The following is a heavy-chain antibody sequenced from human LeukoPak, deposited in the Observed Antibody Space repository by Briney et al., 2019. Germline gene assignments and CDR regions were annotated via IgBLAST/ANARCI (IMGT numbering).Heavy chain of an antibody. J-gene: IGHJ6*02. CDR2: FDPEDGET. CDR3: AKEPITTPRHYGVDV. Sequence: ASVKVSCKVSGYTLTELSMHWVRPAPGKGLEWMGGFDPEDGETIYAQKFQGRVTMTEDTSTDTAYMELSSLRAEDTAVYYCAKEPITTPRHYGVDVWGQGTTVTVSS. D-gene: IGHD3-3*01. CDR1: GYTLTELS. V-gene: IGHV1-24*01.